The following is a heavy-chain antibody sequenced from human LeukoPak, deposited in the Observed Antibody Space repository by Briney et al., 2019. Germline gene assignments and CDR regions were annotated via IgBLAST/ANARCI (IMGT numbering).Heavy chain of an antibody. CDR3: ARDKQLVRGFYYYYYYMDV. D-gene: IGHD6-6*01. J-gene: IGHJ6*03. CDR1: GGSFSGYX. V-gene: IGHV4-34*01. Sequence: KPSETLSLTCAVYGGSFSGYXXSWIXXXXXXXXXXXXXXXXXXSTNYNPSLKSRVTISVDTSKNQFSLKLSSVTAADTAVYYCARDKQLVRGFYYYYYYMDVWGKGTTVTVSS. CDR2: XXXXXST.